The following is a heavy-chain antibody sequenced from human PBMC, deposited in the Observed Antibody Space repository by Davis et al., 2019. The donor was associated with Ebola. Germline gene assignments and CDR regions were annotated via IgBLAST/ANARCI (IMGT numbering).Heavy chain of an antibody. Sequence: PGGSLRLSCAASGFTFSSYGMHWVRQAPGKGLEWVAVIWYDGSNKYYADSVKGRFTISRDNSKNTLYLQMNSLRAEDTAVYYCARAQDGLGPWYFDLWGRGTLVTVSS. CDR2: IWYDGSNK. J-gene: IGHJ2*01. CDR3: ARAQDGLGPWYFDL. V-gene: IGHV3-33*01. D-gene: IGHD5-24*01. CDR1: GFTFSSYG.